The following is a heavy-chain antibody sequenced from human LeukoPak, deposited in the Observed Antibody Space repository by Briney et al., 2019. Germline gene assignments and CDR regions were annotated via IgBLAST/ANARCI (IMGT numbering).Heavy chain of an antibody. D-gene: IGHD1-26*01. Sequence: GGSLRLSCAASGFTFNNYSMNWVRQAPGKALEWVSSITSSGTYIFYADSVKGRFTISRDNAKNSLYLQMNSLGPEDTAVYYCARDPYSGNYGNYYYYYMDVWGKGTTVTISS. J-gene: IGHJ6*03. CDR1: GFTFNNYS. CDR2: ITSSGTYI. V-gene: IGHV3-21*01. CDR3: ARDPYSGNYGNYYYYYMDV.